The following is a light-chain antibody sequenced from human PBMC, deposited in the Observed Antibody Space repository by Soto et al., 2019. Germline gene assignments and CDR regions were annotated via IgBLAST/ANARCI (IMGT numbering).Light chain of an antibody. V-gene: IGKV3-20*01. J-gene: IGKJ2*01. Sequence: EFVLTQSPGTLSLSPGERATLSCRASQSVSSSYLAWYQQKPGQAPRLLIYGASSRATGIPDRFSGSGSGTDFTLTISRLEPEDSAVYYCQQYGSSYTFGQGTKVDIK. CDR2: GAS. CDR1: QSVSSSY. CDR3: QQYGSSYT.